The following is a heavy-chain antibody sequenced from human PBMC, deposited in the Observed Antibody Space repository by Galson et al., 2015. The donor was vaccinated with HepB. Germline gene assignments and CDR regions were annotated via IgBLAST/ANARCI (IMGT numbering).Heavy chain of an antibody. V-gene: IGHV3-43*01. CDR2: ISWDGGST. D-gene: IGHD2-15*01. CDR3: AKDNGYCSGGSCQGFDY. Sequence: SLRLSCAASGFTFDDYTMHWVRQAPGKGLEWVSLISWDGGSTYYADSVKGRFTISRDNSKNSLYLQMNSLRTEDTALYYCAKDNGYCSGGSCQGFDYWGQGTLVTVSS. J-gene: IGHJ4*02. CDR1: GFTFDDYT.